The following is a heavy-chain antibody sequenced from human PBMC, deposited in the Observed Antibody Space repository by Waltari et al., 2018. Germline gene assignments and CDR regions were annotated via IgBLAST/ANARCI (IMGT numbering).Heavy chain of an antibody. J-gene: IGHJ6*03. D-gene: IGHD3-3*01. Sequence: QVQLQQWGAGLLKPSETLSLTCAVYGGSCSGYYWSWIRQHTGKGLEWSGEINHIGSTNYNPSLKGRVTISVDTSKNQFSLKLSSVTAADTAVYYCARSGNYDFWSGYYTQRGYYYYYMDVWGKGTTVTVSS. CDR2: INHIGST. V-gene: IGHV4-34*01. CDR1: GGSCSGYY. CDR3: ARSGNYDFWSGYYTQRGYYYYYMDV.